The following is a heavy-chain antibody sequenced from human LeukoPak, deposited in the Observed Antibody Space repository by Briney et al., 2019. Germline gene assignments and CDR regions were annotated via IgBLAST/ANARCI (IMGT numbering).Heavy chain of an antibody. Sequence: GGSLRLSCAASGFTFSSYAMHWVRQAPGKGLEWVAVISYDGSNKYYADSVKGRFTISRDNSKNTLYLQMNSLRAEDTAVYYCESSSSWGFDYWGQGTLVTVSS. CDR1: GFTFSSYA. V-gene: IGHV3-30-3*01. J-gene: IGHJ4*02. D-gene: IGHD6-13*01. CDR2: ISYDGSNK. CDR3: ESSSSWGFDY.